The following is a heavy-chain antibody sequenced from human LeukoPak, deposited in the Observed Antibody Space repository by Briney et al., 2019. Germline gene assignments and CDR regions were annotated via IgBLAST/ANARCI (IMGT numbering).Heavy chain of an antibody. CDR1: GYSISSSNW. CDR3: ASFRAADTSPYGDYADY. D-gene: IGHD4-17*01. CDR2: IYYSGST. V-gene: IGHV4-28*01. Sequence: SDTLSLTCAVSGYSISSSNWWGWIRQPPGKGLEWIGYIYYSGSTYYNPSLKSRVTMSVDTSKNQFSLKLSSVTAVDTAVYYCASFRAADTSPYGDYADYWGQGTLVTVSS. J-gene: IGHJ4*02.